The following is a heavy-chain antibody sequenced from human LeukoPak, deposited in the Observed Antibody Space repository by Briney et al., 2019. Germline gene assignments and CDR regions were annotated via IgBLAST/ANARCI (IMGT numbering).Heavy chain of an antibody. D-gene: IGHD5-18*01. V-gene: IGHV3-23*01. CDR2: ISDSGVSA. J-gene: IGHJ4*02. Sequence: PGGALRLSCAASGFKFRSCAMHWVRQAPGKGLELVSGISDSGVSAFYTHSVKGRFTISRDNSKNTLYLQMSSLRAEDTAVYYCAKGDGSTYVTHFDFWGQGTLVSVSS. CDR1: GFKFRSCA. CDR3: AKGDGSTYVTHFDF.